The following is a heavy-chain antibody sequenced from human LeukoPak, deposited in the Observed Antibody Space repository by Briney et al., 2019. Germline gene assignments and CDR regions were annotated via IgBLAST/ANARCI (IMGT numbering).Heavy chain of an antibody. CDR3: ARDRRMRVRGYGKTGTTALDY. CDR1: GFTFSQYW. Sequence: GGSLRLSCAASGFTFSQYWMSWVRQAPGKGLEWVSGVSGSGGSRNYADSVKGRFTISRDNSEKTLYLQMNSLRAEDTAVYFCARDRRMRVRGYGKTGTTALDYWGQGTLVTVSS. CDR2: VSGSGGSR. J-gene: IGHJ4*02. V-gene: IGHV3-23*01. D-gene: IGHD1-7*01.